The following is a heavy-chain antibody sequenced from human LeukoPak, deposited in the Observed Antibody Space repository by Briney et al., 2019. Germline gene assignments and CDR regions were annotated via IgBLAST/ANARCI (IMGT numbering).Heavy chain of an antibody. V-gene: IGHV1-2*02. CDR1: GYTFTGYY. Sequence: ASVKVSCKASGYTFTGYYIHWVRQAPGQGLECMGWIYPNSGGTNYAQQFHGRVTMTRDTSINTAYMEVSRLRSDDTAVYYCARGPYYFDSSTYAPGPPYCWGQGTLVTVSS. CDR3: ARGPYYFDSSTYAPGPPYC. J-gene: IGHJ4*02. CDR2: IYPNSGGT. D-gene: IGHD3-22*01.